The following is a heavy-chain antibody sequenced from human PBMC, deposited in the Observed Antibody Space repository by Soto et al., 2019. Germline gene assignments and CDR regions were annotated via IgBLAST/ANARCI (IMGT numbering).Heavy chain of an antibody. CDR3: ARDRVGVSSNWFDS. J-gene: IGHJ5*01. CDR2: IYYSGST. D-gene: IGHD1-26*01. V-gene: IGHV4-59*01. Sequence: SETLSLTCTVSGGSISSYYWSWIRQPPGKGLEWIGYIYYSGSTNYNPALKSRVTTSVDTSKNQFSLKLTSVTAADTAVYYCARDRVGVSSNWFDSRGRGTLVTVSS. CDR1: GGSISSYY.